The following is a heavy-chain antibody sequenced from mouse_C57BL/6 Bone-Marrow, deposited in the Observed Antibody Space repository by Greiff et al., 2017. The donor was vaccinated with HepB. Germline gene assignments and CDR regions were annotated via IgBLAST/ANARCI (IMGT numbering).Heavy chain of an antibody. CDR3: ARSAAQATSWFAY. Sequence: VQLVESGAELARPGASVKLSCKASGYTFTSYGISWVKQRTGQGLEWIGEIYPRSGNTYYNEKFKGKATLTADKSSSTAYMELRSLTSEDSAVYFCARSAAQATSWFAYWGQGTLVTVSA. D-gene: IGHD3-2*02. CDR2: IYPRSGNT. CDR1: GYTFTSYG. J-gene: IGHJ3*01. V-gene: IGHV1-81*01.